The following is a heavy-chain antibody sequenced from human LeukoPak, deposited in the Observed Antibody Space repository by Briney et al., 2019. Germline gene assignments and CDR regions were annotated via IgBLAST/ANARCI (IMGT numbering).Heavy chain of an antibody. D-gene: IGHD5-24*01. CDR1: GYTFTSYD. J-gene: IGHJ4*02. V-gene: IGHV1-8*01. CDR2: MNPNSGNT. CDR3: ARGGSRWLQWVIDY. Sequence: ASVKVSCKASGYTFTSYDINWVRQAPGQGLEWMGWMNPNSGNTGYAQKFQGRVTMTRNTSISTAYMELSSLRSEDTAVYYCARGGSRWLQWVIDYWGQGTLVTVSS.